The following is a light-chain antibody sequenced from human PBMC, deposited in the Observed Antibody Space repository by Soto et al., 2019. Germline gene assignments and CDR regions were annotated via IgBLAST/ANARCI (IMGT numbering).Light chain of an antibody. Sequence: DIQMTQSPSSLSASVGDRVTITCRASQSISSKLNWYQQRPGKVPNLLIYDASSLQSGLPSRFSGSGSGTDFTLTISSLQPEDFATYYCQQSYRSPPTFGQGTKVDI. CDR3: QQSYRSPPT. CDR1: QSISSK. J-gene: IGKJ1*01. V-gene: IGKV1-39*01. CDR2: DAS.